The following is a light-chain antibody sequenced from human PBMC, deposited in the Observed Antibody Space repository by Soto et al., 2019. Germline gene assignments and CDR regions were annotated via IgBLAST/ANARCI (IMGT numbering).Light chain of an antibody. J-gene: IGLJ2*01. CDR3: SSYKTSSTVGV. Sequence: QSALTQPASVSGSPGQSITISCTGTSSDIGGYNYVSWYQQYPGKAPKLMIFGVSDRPSGVSNRFSGSKSGTTASLTISGLQAEDEAYYYCSSYKTSSTVGVFGGGTKVNVL. CDR1: SSDIGGYNY. V-gene: IGLV2-14*01. CDR2: GVS.